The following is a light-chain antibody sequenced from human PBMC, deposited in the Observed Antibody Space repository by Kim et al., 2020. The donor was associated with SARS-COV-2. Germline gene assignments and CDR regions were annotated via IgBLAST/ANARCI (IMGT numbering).Light chain of an antibody. J-gene: IGKJ4*01. CDR1: QGIRND. Sequence: AIQMTQSPSSLSASVGDRVNITCRASQGIRNDLGWYQQKAGKAPNLLIFGASSLQSGVPSRFSGSGSGTDFTLTISSLQPEDFATYYCLQDYNYPFTFGGRTKVDIK. CDR2: GAS. V-gene: IGKV1-6*01. CDR3: LQDYNYPFT.